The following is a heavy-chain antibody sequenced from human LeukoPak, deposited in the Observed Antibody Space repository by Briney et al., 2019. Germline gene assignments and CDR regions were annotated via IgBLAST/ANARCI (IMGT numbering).Heavy chain of an antibody. CDR2: IWYDGSNK. D-gene: IGHD3-3*01. CDR3: AKGYYDFWSGYLYYFDY. CDR1: GFTFSSYG. Sequence: PGRFLRLSCAASGFTFSSYGMHWVRQAPGKGLEWVAVIWYDGSNKYYADSVKGRFTISRDNSKNTLYLQMNSLRAEDTAVYYCAKGYYDFWSGYLYYFDYWGQGTLVTVSS. V-gene: IGHV3-33*06. J-gene: IGHJ4*02.